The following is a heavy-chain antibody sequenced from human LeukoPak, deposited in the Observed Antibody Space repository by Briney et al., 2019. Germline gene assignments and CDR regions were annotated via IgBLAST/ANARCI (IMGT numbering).Heavy chain of an antibody. J-gene: IGHJ3*02. CDR1: GFTFSSYG. CDR3: AKTDGNSYAFGI. Sequence: PGGSLRLSCAASGFTFSSYGMHWIRQAPGKGLEWVAFIRYDGSNKYYADSVKGRFTISRDNSKNTLYLQMNSLRAEDTAVYYCAKTDGNSYAFGIWGQGTMVTVSS. CDR2: IRYDGSNK. D-gene: IGHD5-24*01. V-gene: IGHV3-30*02.